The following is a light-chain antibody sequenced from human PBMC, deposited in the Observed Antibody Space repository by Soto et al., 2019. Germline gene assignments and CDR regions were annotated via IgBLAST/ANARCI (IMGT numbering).Light chain of an antibody. Sequence: EIVLTQSPATLSLSPGERATLSCRASQSVSNSLAWYQQKPGQAPRLLIYDASNRATGIPARFSASGSGTDFTLTISRLEPDDFAVYYCQQYGSSGTFGQGTKVDIK. J-gene: IGKJ1*01. V-gene: IGKV3-11*01. CDR3: QQYGSSGT. CDR1: QSVSNS. CDR2: DAS.